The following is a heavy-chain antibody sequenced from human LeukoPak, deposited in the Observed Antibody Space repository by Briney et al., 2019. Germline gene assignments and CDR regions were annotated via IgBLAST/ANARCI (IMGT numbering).Heavy chain of an antibody. V-gene: IGHV4-34*01. J-gene: IGHJ5*02. CDR3: ARAPEGTMVRGVTNWFDP. Sequence: PSETLSLTCAVHGGSFSGYYWSWIRQPPGKGLEWIGEINHSGSTNYNPSLKSRVTISVDTSKNQFSLKLSSVTAADTAVYYCARAPEGTMVRGVTNWFDPWGQEPWSPSPQ. CDR2: INHSGST. D-gene: IGHD3-10*01. CDR1: GGSFSGYY.